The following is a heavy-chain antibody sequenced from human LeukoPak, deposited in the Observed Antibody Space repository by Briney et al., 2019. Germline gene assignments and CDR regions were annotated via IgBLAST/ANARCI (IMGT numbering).Heavy chain of an antibody. V-gene: IGHV4-34*01. D-gene: IGHD3-22*01. Sequence: SETLSLICAVYGGSFSGYYWSWIRQPPGKGLEWIGEINHSGSTNYNPSLKSRVTISVDTSKNQFSLKLSSVTAADTAVYYCARQYSRVSYFDYWGQGTLVTVSS. CDR1: GGSFSGYY. J-gene: IGHJ4*02. CDR2: INHSGST. CDR3: ARQYSRVSYFDY.